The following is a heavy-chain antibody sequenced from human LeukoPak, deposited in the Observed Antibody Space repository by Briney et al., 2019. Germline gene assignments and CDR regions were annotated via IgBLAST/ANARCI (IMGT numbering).Heavy chain of an antibody. D-gene: IGHD3-10*01. CDR2: IDYSGDSP. CDR3: AKGYYGSGSYGWFDY. J-gene: IGHJ4*02. V-gene: IGHV3-23*01. CDR1: GFTLSSYE. Sequence: GGPLRLSCTGSGFTLSSYEMTWIRQAPGKGLEWVSSIDYSGDSPYYADSVKGRFTISRDNSKNTLFLHMSGLRAEDTAVYSCAKGYYGSGSYGWFDYWGQGTLVTVSS.